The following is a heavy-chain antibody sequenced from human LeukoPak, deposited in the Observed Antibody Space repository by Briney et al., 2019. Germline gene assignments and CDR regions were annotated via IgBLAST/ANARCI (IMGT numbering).Heavy chain of an antibody. CDR1: GYTFRNYA. J-gene: IGHJ4*02. D-gene: IGHD3-9*01. Sequence: GGSLRLSCAASGYTFRNYAMSWVRQAPGKGLEWVSEITGSGDSIDYADSVKGRFTISRDNVKDTLYLQMNNLRAEDTAVYYCATSWGRYWDYWGPGTLVTVSS. CDR2: ITGSGDSI. V-gene: IGHV3-23*01. CDR3: ATSWGRYWDY.